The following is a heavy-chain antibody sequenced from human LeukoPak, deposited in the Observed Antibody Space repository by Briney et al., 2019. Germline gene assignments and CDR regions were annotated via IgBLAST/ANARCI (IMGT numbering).Heavy chain of an antibody. CDR1: GFTFDDYA. J-gene: IGHJ4*02. CDR3: ARVYVEYFDY. Sequence: GGSLRLSCAASGFTFDDYAMHWVRQAPGKGLEWVSGISWNSGSIGYADSVKGRFTISRDNAKNSLYLQMNSLRADDTAVYYCARVYVEYFDYWGQGTLVTVSS. CDR2: ISWNSGSI. D-gene: IGHD4-17*01. V-gene: IGHV3-9*01.